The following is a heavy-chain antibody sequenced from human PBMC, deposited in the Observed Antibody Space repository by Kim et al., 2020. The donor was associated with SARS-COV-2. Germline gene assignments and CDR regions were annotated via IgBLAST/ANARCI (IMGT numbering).Heavy chain of an antibody. V-gene: IGHV4-4*07. Sequence: TSGVTNYNPSLQGRVTMSVDMSKNQFSLRLSAVTAADSAVYYCASALGHWGQGTLVTVSS. J-gene: IGHJ4*02. CDR2: TSGVT. CDR3: ASALGH. D-gene: IGHD3-16*02.